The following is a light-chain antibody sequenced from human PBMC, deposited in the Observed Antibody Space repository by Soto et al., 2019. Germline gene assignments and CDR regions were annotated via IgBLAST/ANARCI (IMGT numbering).Light chain of an antibody. CDR1: QSLLHYNGFNY. J-gene: IGKJ2*02. CDR2: LGS. Sequence: EIVMTQSPLSLPVTPGEPASISCRSSQSLLHYNGFNYLDWYLQKPGQSPQLLIYLGSNRASGVPDRFSGSGSGTDFALKISRVEAEDVGVYYCMQSLQRPRTFGQGTNLEIK. V-gene: IGKV2-28*01. CDR3: MQSLQRPRT.